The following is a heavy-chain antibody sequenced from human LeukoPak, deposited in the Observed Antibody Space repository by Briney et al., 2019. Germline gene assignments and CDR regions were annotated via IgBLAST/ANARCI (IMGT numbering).Heavy chain of an antibody. CDR3: ARVLLDCTNGVCYWLDWFDP. V-gene: IGHV1-69*13. D-gene: IGHD2-8*01. J-gene: IGHJ5*02. CDR2: IIPIFGTA. Sequence: SVKVSCKASGGTFISYAISWVRQAPGQGLEWMGGIIPIFGTANYAQKFQGRVTITADESTSTAYMELSSLRSEDTAVYYCARVLLDCTNGVCYWLDWFDPWGQGTLVTVSS. CDR1: GGTFISYA.